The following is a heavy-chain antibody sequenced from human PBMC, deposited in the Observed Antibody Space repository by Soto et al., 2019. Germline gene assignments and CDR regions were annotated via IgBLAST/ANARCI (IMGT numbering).Heavy chain of an antibody. CDR2: INAGNGNT. V-gene: IGHV1-3*01. CDR3: ARGPGGPDGPGDY. J-gene: IGHJ4*02. D-gene: IGHD2-15*01. CDR1: GYTFTSYA. Sequence: VSVKVSCKASGYTFTSYARHWVSKAQGQRLEWKGWINAGNGNTKYSQKIQGRVTITRDTSASTAYMELSSLRSEDTAVYYCARGPGGPDGPGDYWGQGTLVTVSS.